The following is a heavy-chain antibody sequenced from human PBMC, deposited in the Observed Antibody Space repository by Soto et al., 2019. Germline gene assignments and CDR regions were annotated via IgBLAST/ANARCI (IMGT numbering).Heavy chain of an antibody. Sequence: QVQLVESGGGVVQPGRSLRLSCAASGFTFSSYAMHWVRQAPGKGLEWVAVISYDGSNKYYADSVKGRFTISRDNSKNTLYLQKNSLRAEDTAVYYCARERNNYPPFAYWRQGTLVTVSS. V-gene: IGHV3-30-3*01. J-gene: IGHJ4*02. CDR1: GFTFSSYA. CDR2: ISYDGSNK. D-gene: IGHD4-4*01. CDR3: ARERNNYPPFAY.